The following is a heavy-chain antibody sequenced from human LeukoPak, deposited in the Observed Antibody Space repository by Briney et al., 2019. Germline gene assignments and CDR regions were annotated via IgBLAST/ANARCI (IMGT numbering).Heavy chain of an antibody. J-gene: IGHJ4*02. D-gene: IGHD6-19*01. CDR3: ACGYSSGWFDFDY. CDR2: IYYSGST. CDR1: GGSVSSGSYY. V-gene: IGHV4-61*01. Sequence: SETLSLTCTVSGGSVSSGSYYWSWIRQPPGTGLEWIGYIYYSGSTNYSPSLKSRVTISVDTSKNQFSLKLSSVTAADTAVYYCACGYSSGWFDFDYWGQGTLVTVSS.